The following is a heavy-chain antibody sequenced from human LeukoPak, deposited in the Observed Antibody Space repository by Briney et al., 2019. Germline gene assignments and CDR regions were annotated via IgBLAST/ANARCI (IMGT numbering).Heavy chain of an antibody. CDR2: IYYSGST. Sequence: PSETLSLTCTVSGGSISSCFWSWIRQAPGQGLEWIGNIYYSGSTNYNTSLKTRVTISVDTSKNQFSLKLSSVTAADTAVYYCARDGVVGATMEYNWFDPWGQGTLVTVSS. J-gene: IGHJ5*02. CDR3: ARDGVVGATMEYNWFDP. V-gene: IGHV4-59*01. D-gene: IGHD1-26*01. CDR1: GGSISSCF.